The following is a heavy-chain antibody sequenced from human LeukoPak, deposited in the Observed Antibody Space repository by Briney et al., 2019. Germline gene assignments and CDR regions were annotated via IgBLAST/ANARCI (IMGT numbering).Heavy chain of an antibody. CDR2: INSDGSST. CDR3: ARALLGYCSGGSCYKIGY. V-gene: IGHV3-74*01. D-gene: IGHD2-15*01. J-gene: IGHJ4*02. Sequence: GGSLRLSCAASGFTFSSYWMHWVRQAPGKGLVWVSRINSDGSSTSYADSVKGRFTISRDNAKNTLYLQMNSLRAEDTAVYYCARALLGYCSGGSCYKIGYWGQGTLVTVSS. CDR1: GFTFSSYW.